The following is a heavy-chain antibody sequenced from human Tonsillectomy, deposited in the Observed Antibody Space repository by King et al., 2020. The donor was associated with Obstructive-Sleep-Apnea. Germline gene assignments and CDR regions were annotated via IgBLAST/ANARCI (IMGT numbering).Heavy chain of an antibody. D-gene: IGHD3-10*01. CDR2: IKSKSDDGTI. V-gene: IGHV3-15*01. CDR1: GFTFSNAW. J-gene: IGHJ4*02. Sequence: VQLVESGGGLERPGGSLSLSCAASGFTFSNAWMSWVRQAPGKGLEWVGRIKSKSDDGTIYYAGPVNGRFTISRDDSKNTLYLQMSGLKIDDTGVYYCTTGRRYSTVRGVDMWGYFDSWGQGTLVTVSS. CDR3: TTGRRYSTVRGVDMWGYFDS.